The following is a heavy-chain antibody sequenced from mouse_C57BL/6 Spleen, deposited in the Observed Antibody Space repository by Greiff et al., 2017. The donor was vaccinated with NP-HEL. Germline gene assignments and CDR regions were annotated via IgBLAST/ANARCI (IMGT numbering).Heavy chain of an antibody. J-gene: IGHJ4*01. D-gene: IGHD2-5*01. CDR3: ARGGAYYSNWYAMDY. CDR1: GYTFTSYW. V-gene: IGHV1-64*01. CDR2: IHPTSGST. Sequence: VQLQQPGAELVKPGASVKLSCKASGYTFTSYWMHWVKQRPGQGLEWIGMIHPTSGSTNYNEKFKSKATLTVDKSSSTAYMQLSSLTSEDSAVYYCARGGAYYSNWYAMDYWGQGTSVTVSS.